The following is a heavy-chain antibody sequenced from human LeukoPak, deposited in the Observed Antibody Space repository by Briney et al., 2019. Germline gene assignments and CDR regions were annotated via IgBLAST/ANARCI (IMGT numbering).Heavy chain of an antibody. CDR3: ARELRPYYYDSSGYSDAFDI. D-gene: IGHD3-22*01. V-gene: IGHV4-59*01. CDR1: GGSISSYY. Sequence: PSETLSLTCTVSGGSISSYYWSWLRQPPGKGLEWIGYIYYSGSTNYNPSLKRRVTISADTAKNQFSLKLSSVTAADTAVYYCARELRPYYYDSSGYSDAFDIWGQGTMVTVSS. J-gene: IGHJ3*02. CDR2: IYYSGST.